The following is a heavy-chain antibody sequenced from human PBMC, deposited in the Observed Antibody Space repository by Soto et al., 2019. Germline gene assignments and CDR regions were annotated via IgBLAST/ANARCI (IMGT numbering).Heavy chain of an antibody. J-gene: IGHJ4*01. CDR1: GGSISSGGYS. D-gene: IGHD4-17*01. CDR3: ARVTDYGDYYFDY. CDR2: IYHSGST. Sequence: SETLSLTCAVSGGSISSGGYSWSWILQPPGKGLEWIGYIYHSGSTYYNPSLKSRVTISVDRSKNQFSLKLSSVTAADTAVYYCARVTDYGDYYFDYWGQGTLVTVSS. V-gene: IGHV4-30-2*01.